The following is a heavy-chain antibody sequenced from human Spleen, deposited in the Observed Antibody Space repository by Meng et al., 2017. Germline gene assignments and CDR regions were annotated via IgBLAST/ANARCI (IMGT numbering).Heavy chain of an antibody. Sequence: ASVKVSCKAPGGISSNYVIGWVRQAPGQGLEWMGRINPDSGGTNFAQKFQGRVTMTRDTSISTAYMEMTSLRSDDTAVYYCARDPRTSIAALNWFDPWGQGTLVTVSS. V-gene: IGHV1-2*06. CDR1: GGISSNYV. CDR3: ARDPRTSIAALNWFDP. D-gene: IGHD6-13*01. J-gene: IGHJ5*02. CDR2: INPDSGGT.